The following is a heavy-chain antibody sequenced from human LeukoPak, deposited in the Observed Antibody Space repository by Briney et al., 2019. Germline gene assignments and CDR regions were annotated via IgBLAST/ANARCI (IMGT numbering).Heavy chain of an antibody. D-gene: IGHD3-22*01. V-gene: IGHV5-51*01. CDR1: GSSFTSYW. J-gene: IGHJ4*02. CDR3: ARQSPNYYDSTYYFDY. CDR2: IYPGDSDT. Sequence: GESLKISCKGSGSSFTSYWIGWVRQMPGKGLEWMGIIYPGDSDTRYSPSFQGQVTISADKSISTAYLQWSSLKASDTAMYYCARQSPNYYDSTYYFDYWGQGTLVTVSS.